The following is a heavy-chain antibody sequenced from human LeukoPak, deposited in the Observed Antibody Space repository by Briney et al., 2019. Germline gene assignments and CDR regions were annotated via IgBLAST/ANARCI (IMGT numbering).Heavy chain of an antibody. CDR2: ISGSGGST. J-gene: IGHJ5*02. V-gene: IGHV3-23*01. D-gene: IGHD2-15*01. CDR3: AKRGVVVAATLVDP. CDR1: GFTFSTYA. Sequence: PGGSLRLSFAASGFTFSTYAMSWVRQAPGKGLEWVSAISGSGGSTYYADSVKGRFTISRDNSKNTLYLQMNSLRAEDTAVYYCAKRGVVVAATLVDPWGQGTLVTVSS.